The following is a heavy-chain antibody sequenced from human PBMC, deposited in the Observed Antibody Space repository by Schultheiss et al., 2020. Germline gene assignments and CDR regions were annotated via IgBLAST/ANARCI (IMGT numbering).Heavy chain of an antibody. CDR3: ARDHRYYGSGPGGY. V-gene: IGHV1-8*02. J-gene: IGHJ4*02. CDR2: MNPNSGNT. D-gene: IGHD3-10*01. CDR1: GYTFTSYG. Sequence: ASVKVSCKASGYTFTSYGISWVRQAPGQGLEWMGWMNPNSGNTGYAQKFQGRVTMTRNTSISTAYMELSSLRSEDTAVYYCARDHRYYGSGPGGYWGQGTLVNVYS.